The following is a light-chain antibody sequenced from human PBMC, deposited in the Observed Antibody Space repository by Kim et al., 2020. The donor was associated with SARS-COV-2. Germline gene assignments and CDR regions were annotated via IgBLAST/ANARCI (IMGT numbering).Light chain of an antibody. CDR3: QQYGSSPAT. Sequence: SPGERATPSCRASQTVTNNYLAWCQQKPGQAPRLLIYGASSRATGIPDRFSGSGSGTDFTLTISRLEPEDFAVYYCQQYGSSPATFGQRTKVDIK. V-gene: IGKV3-20*01. J-gene: IGKJ1*01. CDR2: GAS. CDR1: QTVTNNY.